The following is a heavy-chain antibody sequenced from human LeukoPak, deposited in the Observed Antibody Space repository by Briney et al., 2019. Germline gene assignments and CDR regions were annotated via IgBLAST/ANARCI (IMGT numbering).Heavy chain of an antibody. Sequence: PGGSLRLSCEASGITVSTNYMSWVRQAPGKGLEWVSVIYSGGSAYYGDSVKGGFTISRDNSKNTLYLQMTSLRAEDTAVYYCARRPPTRDSPYGMDVWGQGTTVTVSS. D-gene: IGHD4-4*01. CDR3: ARRPPTRDSPYGMDV. CDR2: IYSGGSA. CDR1: GITVSTNY. J-gene: IGHJ6*02. V-gene: IGHV3-66*01.